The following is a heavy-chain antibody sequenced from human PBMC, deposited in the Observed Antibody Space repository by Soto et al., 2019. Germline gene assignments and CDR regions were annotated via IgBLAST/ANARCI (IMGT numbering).Heavy chain of an antibody. D-gene: IGHD6-19*01. V-gene: IGHV3-23*01. CDR1: GFTFSTYA. CDR2: ISGSGDST. Sequence: EVQLLESGGGLVQPGGSLRLSCAASGFTFSTYAMNWVRQAPAKGLEWVSGISGSGDSTYYADSVKGRFTVSRDNSKNTLYLQMNSLGAEDTAVFYCAKERSSGWSFDYWGQGTLVTVSS. J-gene: IGHJ4*02. CDR3: AKERSSGWSFDY.